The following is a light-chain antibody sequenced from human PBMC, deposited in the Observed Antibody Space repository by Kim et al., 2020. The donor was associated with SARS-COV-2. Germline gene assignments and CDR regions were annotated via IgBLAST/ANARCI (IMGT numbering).Light chain of an antibody. CDR3: YSAADNTWV. CDR2: KDS. Sequence: SVSPGQTGRITCSGHVQAKKYARWFQQEPGQAPLLVIYKDSERPSGIPERFSGSSSGTTVTLTISGAQVEDEADYYCYSAADNTWVFGGGTKLTVL. CDR1: VQAKKY. V-gene: IGLV3-27*01. J-gene: IGLJ3*02.